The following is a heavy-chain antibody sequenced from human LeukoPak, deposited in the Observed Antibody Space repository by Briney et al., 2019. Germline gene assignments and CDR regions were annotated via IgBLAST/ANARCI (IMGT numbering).Heavy chain of an antibody. CDR3: ARAISAWSYFYYMDV. V-gene: IGHV4-59*01. CDR2: FYYSRGT. D-gene: IGHD6-19*01. J-gene: IGHJ6*03. CDR1: GDSITSFY. Sequence: PSETLSLTCTVSGDSITSFYWSWIRQPPANGLEWIGYFYYSRGTTYNPSLRSRATISADTSQNQFSLKLRSVTAADTAVYYCARAISAWSYFYYMDVWGKGTTVTVSS.